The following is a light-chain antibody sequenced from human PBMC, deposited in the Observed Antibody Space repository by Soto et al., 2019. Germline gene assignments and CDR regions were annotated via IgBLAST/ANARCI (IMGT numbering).Light chain of an antibody. CDR3: QHYGNSPLYT. Sequence: EIVLTQSPGTLSLSPGEGATLSCRASQSIRSNYLAWYQQKPGLAPRLLIYGASSRATGIPDRFSGGGSGTDFTLTISRLEPEVFAVYYCQHYGNSPLYTFGQGTKLESK. CDR1: QSIRSNY. J-gene: IGKJ2*01. CDR2: GAS. V-gene: IGKV3-20*01.